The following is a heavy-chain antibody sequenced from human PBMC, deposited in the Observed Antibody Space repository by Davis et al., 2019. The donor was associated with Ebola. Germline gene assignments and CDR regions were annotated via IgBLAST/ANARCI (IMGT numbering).Heavy chain of an antibody. V-gene: IGHV3-48*04. D-gene: IGHD1-14*01. CDR2: ISSSSSTI. J-gene: IGHJ4*02. CDR1: GFTFSSYS. Sequence: PGGSLRLSCAASGFTFSSYSMNWVRQAPGKGLEWVSYISSSSSTIYYADSVKGRFTISRDNAKNSLSLQKNSLRAEDTAVYYCARGSTGGYWGQGTLVTVSS. CDR3: ARGSTGGY.